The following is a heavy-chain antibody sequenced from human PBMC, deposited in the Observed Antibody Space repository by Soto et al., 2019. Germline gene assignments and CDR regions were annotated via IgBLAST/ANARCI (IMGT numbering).Heavy chain of an antibody. J-gene: IGHJ4*02. V-gene: IGHV4-4*02. Sequence: QMQLQESGPGLVKPSGTLSLTCAVSGGSFTSNNWWTWVRQPPGQGLEWIGEIYRTGGTNYNPSLKSRVTISLDKSENQFSLKVTSLTAADTAVYYCASRDPGTSVDYWGQGTLVTVSS. D-gene: IGHD1-7*01. CDR1: GGSFTSNNW. CDR2: IYRTGGT. CDR3: ASRDPGTSVDY.